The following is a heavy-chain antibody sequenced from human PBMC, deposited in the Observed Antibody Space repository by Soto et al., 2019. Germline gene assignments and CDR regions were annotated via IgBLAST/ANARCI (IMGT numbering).Heavy chain of an antibody. Sequence: PGGSLRLSCEGFRLTFSPYWMTWVRQAPGKGLEWVSGIFWDGNRMDYADSVKGRFFISRDNAKNSLYLQMNSLREDDTALYYCTKDINMGGVDVWGQGTTVTVSS. D-gene: IGHD3-10*01. CDR2: IFWDGNRM. CDR3: TKDINMGGVDV. CDR1: RLTFSPYW. V-gene: IGHV3-9*01. J-gene: IGHJ6*02.